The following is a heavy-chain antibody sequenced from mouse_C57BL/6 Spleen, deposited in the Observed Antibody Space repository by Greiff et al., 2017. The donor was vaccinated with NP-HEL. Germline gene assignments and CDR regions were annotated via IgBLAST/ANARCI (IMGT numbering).Heavy chain of an antibody. D-gene: IGHD1-1*01. V-gene: IGHV1-15*01. Sequence: QVQLQQSGAELVRPGASVTLSCKASGYTFTDYEMHWVKQTPVHGLEWIGAIDPETGGTAYNQKFKGKAILTADKSSSTAYMQLRSLPSEDSAVYYCTRGPYYYGSLDYWGQGTTLTVSS. CDR3: TRGPYYYGSLDY. J-gene: IGHJ2*01. CDR1: GYTFTDYE. CDR2: IDPETGGT.